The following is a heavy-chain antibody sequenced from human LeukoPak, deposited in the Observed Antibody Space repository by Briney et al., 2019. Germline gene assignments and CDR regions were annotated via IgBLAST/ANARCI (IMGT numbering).Heavy chain of an antibody. J-gene: IGHJ4*02. Sequence: PGGSLRLSRAASGFTFSSYEMNWVRQAPGKGLEWVSYISSSGSTIYYADSVKGRFTISRDNAKNSLYLQMNSLRAEDTAVYYCARVYGAVAGYDYWGQGTLVTVSS. V-gene: IGHV3-48*03. CDR2: ISSSGSTI. CDR3: ARVYGAVAGYDY. CDR1: GFTFSSYE. D-gene: IGHD6-19*01.